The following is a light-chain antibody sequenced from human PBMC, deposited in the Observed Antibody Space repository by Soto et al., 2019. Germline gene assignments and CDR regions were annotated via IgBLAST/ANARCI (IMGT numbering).Light chain of an antibody. J-gene: IGKJ3*01. Sequence: AIQITQSPSSLSASVGDRVTITCRASQDIRRDLGWYQQKPGKAPKLLISAASSLKSGVSSRFSGSGSGTYFTLTISSLQPEDFATYYCVQDYDYPWTFGPGTKVDLK. CDR3: VQDYDYPWT. V-gene: IGKV1-6*01. CDR1: QDIRRD. CDR2: AAS.